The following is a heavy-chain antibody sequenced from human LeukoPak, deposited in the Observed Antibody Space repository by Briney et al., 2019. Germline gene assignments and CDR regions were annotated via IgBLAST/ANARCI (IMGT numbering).Heavy chain of an antibody. CDR2: ISYDGSNK. CDR3: AREGSGQYYFDY. V-gene: IGHV3-30*04. CDR1: GFTFNSYA. J-gene: IGHJ4*02. D-gene: IGHD6-19*01. Sequence: GGSLRLSCAASGFTFNSYAMHWVRQAPGKGLEWVTVISYDGSNKYYADSVQGRFTISRDKSKNTLYLQMNSLRAEDTAVYYCAREGSGQYYFDYWGQGTLVTVSS.